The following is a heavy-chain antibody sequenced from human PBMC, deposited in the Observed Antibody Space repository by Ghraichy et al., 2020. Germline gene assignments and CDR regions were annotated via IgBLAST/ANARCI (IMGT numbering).Heavy chain of an antibody. J-gene: IGHJ5*02. D-gene: IGHD1-26*01. V-gene: IGHV3-23*01. CDR1: GFTFSSYA. CDR3: AKGRGLLRGESDA. CDR2: IGGSGART. Sequence: GGLRLSCAASGFTFSSYAMSWVRQAPGKGLGWVSAIGGSGARTYYADSVKGRFTISRDNSKNTLYLQMNSRRAVDTAVYYCAKGRGLLRGESDAWGQGTLVTVSS.